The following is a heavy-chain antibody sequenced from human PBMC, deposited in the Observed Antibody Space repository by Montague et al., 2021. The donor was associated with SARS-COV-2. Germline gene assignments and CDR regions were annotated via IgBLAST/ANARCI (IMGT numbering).Heavy chain of an antibody. CDR2: ISHCGST. J-gene: IGHJ6*03. Sequence: SETLSLTCAVFTASFSSFYWNWIRQPTGKGLESIGEISHCGSTYYNPSXRSRVTISVDTSKKQFSLNLRSVTAAATAVYYCACGDENGSGYMDVWGKGTTVTGSS. V-gene: IGHV4-34*01. CDR3: ACGDENGSGYMDV. D-gene: IGHD1-26*01. CDR1: TASFSSFY.